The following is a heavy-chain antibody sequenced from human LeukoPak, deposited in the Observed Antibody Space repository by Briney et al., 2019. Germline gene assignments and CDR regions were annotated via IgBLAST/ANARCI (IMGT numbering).Heavy chain of an antibody. Sequence: SETLSLTCTVSGGSISSGGYSWSWIRQHPGKGLEWIGYIYYSGSTYYNPSLKSRVTISVDTSKNQFSLKLSSVTAADTAVYYCAQAIVGDTRDNWFDPWGQGTLVTVSS. CDR1: GGSISSGGYS. D-gene: IGHD1-26*01. CDR3: AQAIVGDTRDNWFDP. J-gene: IGHJ5*02. V-gene: IGHV4-31*03. CDR2: IYYSGST.